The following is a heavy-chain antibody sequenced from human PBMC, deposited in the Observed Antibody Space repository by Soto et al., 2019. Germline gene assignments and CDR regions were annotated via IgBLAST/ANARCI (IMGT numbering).Heavy chain of an antibody. Sequence: QVQLVQSGAEVKKPGASVKVSCKASGYSFSGYYMNWVRQAPGQGLEWMGWIKPNSGGTDYAQKFQGRVTMPRDTSISTAYMELRGLRYDDTAVYYCARTRGVIPRVTYNWFDPWGQGTLVTVSS. V-gene: IGHV1-2*02. J-gene: IGHJ5*02. CDR1: GYSFSGYY. CDR2: IKPNSGGT. CDR3: ARTRGVIPRVTYNWFDP. D-gene: IGHD3-10*01.